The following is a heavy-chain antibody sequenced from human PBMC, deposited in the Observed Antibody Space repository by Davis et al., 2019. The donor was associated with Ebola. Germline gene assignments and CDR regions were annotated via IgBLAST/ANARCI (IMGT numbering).Heavy chain of an antibody. CDR1: GYIFTSYG. Sequence: ASVKVSCKASGYIFTSYGFSWVRQAPGQGLEWMGWISVYNGNKIYAQQFQDRITMTTDTSTSTAYMELRSLRSEDTAVYYCARGIFGEVTGGDYWGQGTLLTVSS. V-gene: IGHV1-18*04. J-gene: IGHJ4*02. CDR3: ARGIFGEVTGGDY. D-gene: IGHD3-3*01. CDR2: ISVYNGNK.